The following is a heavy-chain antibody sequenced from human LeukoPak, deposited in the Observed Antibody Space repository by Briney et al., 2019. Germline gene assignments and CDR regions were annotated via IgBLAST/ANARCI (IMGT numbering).Heavy chain of an antibody. CDR2: IYTSGST. V-gene: IGHV4-4*07. J-gene: IGHJ5*02. CDR3: ARGSQAAAVAANWFDP. D-gene: IGHD6-13*01. CDR1: GGSISSYY. Sequence: PSETLSLTCSVSGGSISSYYWSWIRQPAGKGLEWIGRIYTSGSTNYNPSLKSRVTMSVDTSKNQFSLKLSSVTAADTAVYYCARGSQAAAVAANWFDPWGKGTLVTVSS.